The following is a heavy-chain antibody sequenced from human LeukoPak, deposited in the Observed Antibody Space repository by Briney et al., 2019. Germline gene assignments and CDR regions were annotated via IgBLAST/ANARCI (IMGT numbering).Heavy chain of an antibody. CDR3: ARERSSWYDLEY. D-gene: IGHD6-13*01. CDR1: GDSVSSNIAT. CDR2: TYYRSKWYY. J-gene: IGHJ4*02. Sequence: SQTLSLTCVISGDSVSSNIATWNWIRQSPSRVLEWLGRTYYRSKWYYDYAVCVKTRLTINQDTSKHPLSLPPSSVTTQATAMYVCARERSSWYDLEYWGQGMLVTVSS. V-gene: IGHV6-1*01.